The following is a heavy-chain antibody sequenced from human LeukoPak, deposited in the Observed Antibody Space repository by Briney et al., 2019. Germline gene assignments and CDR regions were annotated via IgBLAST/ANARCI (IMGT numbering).Heavy chain of an antibody. J-gene: IGHJ3*02. Sequence: GGSLRLSCAASGFTFSSYSMNWVRQAPGKGLEWVSYISSSSSTIYSADSVKGRFTISRENAKNSLYLQMNSLRAEDTAVYYCARAKRNGFDIWGQGTMVTVSS. CDR2: ISSSSSTI. V-gene: IGHV3-48*01. CDR1: GFTFSSYS. CDR3: ARAKRNGFDI.